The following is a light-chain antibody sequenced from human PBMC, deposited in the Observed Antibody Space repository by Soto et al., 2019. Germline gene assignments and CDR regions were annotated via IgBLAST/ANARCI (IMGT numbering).Light chain of an antibody. CDR1: QSVRSS. CDR3: QQYNNWPPIT. J-gene: IGKJ5*01. CDR2: DAS. V-gene: IGKV3-15*01. Sequence: EIVMTQSPATLSVSPGERATLSCRASQSVRSSLAWYHQKPGQAPMLLIYDASTRATGIPARFSGSGSATEFTLTISSLQSEDFAVYYCQQYNNWPPITFGQGTRLEIK.